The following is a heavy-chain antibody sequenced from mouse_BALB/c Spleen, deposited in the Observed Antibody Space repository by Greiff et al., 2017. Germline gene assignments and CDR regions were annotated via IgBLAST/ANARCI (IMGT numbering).Heavy chain of an antibody. CDR1: GFTFSSYT. CDR2: ISSGGGNT. Sequence: EVMLVESGGDLVKPGGSLKLSCAASGFTFSSYTMSWVRQTPEKRLEWVATISSGGGNTYYPDSVKGRFTISRDNAKNNLYLQMSSLRSEDTALYYCARLRRYYFDYWGQGTTLTVSS. D-gene: IGHD1-1*01. V-gene: IGHV5-9*03. J-gene: IGHJ2*01. CDR3: ARLRRYYFDY.